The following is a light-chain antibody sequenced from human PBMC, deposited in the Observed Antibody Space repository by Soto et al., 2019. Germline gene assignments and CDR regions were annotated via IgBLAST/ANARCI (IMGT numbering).Light chain of an antibody. CDR2: EVT. CDR1: SSDVGAYIY. V-gene: IGLV2-14*01. J-gene: IGLJ1*01. CDR3: SSYTDSSNYV. Sequence: QSALTQPASVSGSPGQSITISCTGTSSDVGAYIYVFWYQHHPGKAPKVMIYEVTNRPSGVSDRFSGSKSGNTASLTISGLQAEDEADYYCSSYTDSSNYVFVTGTKVTVL.